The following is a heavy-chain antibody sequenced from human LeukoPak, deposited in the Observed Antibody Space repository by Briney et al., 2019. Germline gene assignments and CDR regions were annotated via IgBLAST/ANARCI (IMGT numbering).Heavy chain of an antibody. J-gene: IGHJ4*02. D-gene: IGHD3-22*01. Sequence: GASVKVSCKASGYTFTSYGISWVRQAPGQGLEWMGWISAYNGNTNYAQKLQGRVTMTTDTSTSTAYMELRSLRSDDTAVYYCAREVPASYYYDSSGYGDYWGQGTLVTVSS. CDR1: GYTFTSYG. V-gene: IGHV1-18*01. CDR2: ISAYNGNT. CDR3: AREVPASYYYDSSGYGDY.